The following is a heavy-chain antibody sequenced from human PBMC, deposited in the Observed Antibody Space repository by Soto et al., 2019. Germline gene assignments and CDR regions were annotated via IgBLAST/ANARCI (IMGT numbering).Heavy chain of an antibody. CDR1: GGSISRSSYY. D-gene: IGHD1-26*01. CDR2: IYYSGST. Sequence: SETLSLTCTVSGGSISRSSYYWGWIRQPPGKGLEWIGSIYYSGSTYYNPSLKSRVTISVDTSKNQFSLKLSSVTAADTAVYYCARRYGSAIDYWGQGTLVTVSS. J-gene: IGHJ4*02. CDR3: ARRYGSAIDY. V-gene: IGHV4-39*07.